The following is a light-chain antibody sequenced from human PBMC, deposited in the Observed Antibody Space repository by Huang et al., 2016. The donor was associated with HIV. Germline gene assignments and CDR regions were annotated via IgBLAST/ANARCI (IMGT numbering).Light chain of an antibody. V-gene: IGKV3-20*01. J-gene: IGKJ1*01. CDR1: QSVSSIY. Sequence: EIVLTQSPGTLSLSPGERATLSCRASQSVSSIYLAWYQQKPGQAPRLLFYGASSRATGIPDRFSGSGSGTDFTLTISRLEPEDFAVYYCQQYDSSPWTFGQGTKVEIK. CDR2: GAS. CDR3: QQYDSSPWT.